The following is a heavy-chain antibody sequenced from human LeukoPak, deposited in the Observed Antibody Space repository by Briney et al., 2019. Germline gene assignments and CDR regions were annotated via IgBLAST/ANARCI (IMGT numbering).Heavy chain of an antibody. V-gene: IGHV4-59*01. CDR1: GGSISSYY. D-gene: IGHD3-22*01. Sequence: PETLSLTCTVSGGSISSYYWSWIRQPPGKGLEWIGYIYYSGSTNYNPSLKSRVTISVDTSKNQFSLKLSSVTAADTAVYYCTRLVYDSSPFDYWGQGTLVTVSS. J-gene: IGHJ4*02. CDR3: TRLVYDSSPFDY. CDR2: IYYSGST.